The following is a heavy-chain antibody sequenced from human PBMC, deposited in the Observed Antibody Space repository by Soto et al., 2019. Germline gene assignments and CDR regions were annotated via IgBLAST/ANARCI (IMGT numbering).Heavy chain of an antibody. CDR3: AKDAVYNDGLWLVAN. V-gene: IGHV3-23*01. CDR1: GFSFSRYA. J-gene: IGHJ4*02. Sequence: EVQLLESGGGLVQPGGSLRLSCAASGFSFSRYAMMWVRQAPGKGQEWVAGMTGSGGDIRYADSVKGRFPISKDNSKNTLYLQRNSLRAEDTVIYYCAKDAVYNDGLWLVANWGQGTLVTVSS. D-gene: IGHD5-12*01. CDR2: MTGSGGDI.